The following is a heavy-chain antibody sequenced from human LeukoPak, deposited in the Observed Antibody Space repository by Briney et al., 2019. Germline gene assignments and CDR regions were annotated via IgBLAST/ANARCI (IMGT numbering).Heavy chain of an antibody. Sequence: ASVKVSCRASGYTFTGYFMHWVRQAPGQGLEWMGWINPNGAATKYAQKFQGRVTMTRDTSINTDFMELSSLRSDDTALYYCTRDGFSGAAFDYWGQGTLATVSS. V-gene: IGHV1-2*02. CDR1: GYTFTGYF. CDR2: INPNGAAT. D-gene: IGHD7-27*01. CDR3: TRDGFSGAAFDY. J-gene: IGHJ4*02.